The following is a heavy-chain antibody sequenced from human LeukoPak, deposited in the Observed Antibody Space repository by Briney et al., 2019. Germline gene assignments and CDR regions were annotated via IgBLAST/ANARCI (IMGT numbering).Heavy chain of an antibody. J-gene: IGHJ4*02. CDR3: ARVDSGNYDY. CDR2: IDFSGDSAS. D-gene: IGHD1-26*01. CDR1: GFRFSGYV. V-gene: IGHV3-23*01. Sequence: GGSLRLSCAASGFRFSGYVMSWVRQAPGKGLEYVSSIDFSGDSASYYADSVKGRFTISRDNSKNRLLLQMNSLRVEDTAFYYCARVDSGNYDYWGQGTLLTVSS.